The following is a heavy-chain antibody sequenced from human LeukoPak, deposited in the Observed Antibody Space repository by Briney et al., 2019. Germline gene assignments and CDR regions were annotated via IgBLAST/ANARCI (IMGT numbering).Heavy chain of an antibody. D-gene: IGHD5-18*01. CDR3: ARPTQVSGYSYGPDY. Sequence: GGSLRLSCAASGFTFSSYAMHRVRQAPGKGLEGVAVISYDGSNKYYADSVKGRFTISRDNSKNTLYLQMNSLRAEDTAVYYCARPTQVSGYSYGPDYWGQGTLVTVSS. J-gene: IGHJ4*02. V-gene: IGHV3-30*04. CDR2: ISYDGSNK. CDR1: GFTFSSYA.